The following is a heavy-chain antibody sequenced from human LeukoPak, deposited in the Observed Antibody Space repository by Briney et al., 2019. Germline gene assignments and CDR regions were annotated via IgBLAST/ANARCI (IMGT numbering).Heavy chain of an antibody. J-gene: IGHJ4*02. CDR2: ISSSSYI. CDR1: GFTFSSYS. D-gene: IGHD3-10*01. V-gene: IGHV3-21*01. Sequence: GGSLRLSCAASGFTFSSYSMNWVRQAPGKGLEWVSSISSSSYIYYADSVKGRFTISRDNAKNSLYLQMNRLRAEDTAVYYCARDKRNYYGSGSYFDYWGQGTLVTVSS. CDR3: ARDKRNYYGSGSYFDY.